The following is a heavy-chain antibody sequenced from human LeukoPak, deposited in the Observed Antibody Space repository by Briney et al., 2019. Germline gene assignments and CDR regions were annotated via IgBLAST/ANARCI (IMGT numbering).Heavy chain of an antibody. V-gene: IGHV1-2*02. CDR3: ARDGSYYGSGSYYKADY. Sequence: ASVKVSCKASGYTFTGYYMHWERQAPGQGLEWMGWINPNSGGTNYAQKFQGRVTMTRDASISTAYMELSRLRSDDTAVYYCARDGSYYGSGSYYKADYWGQGTLVTVSS. CDR1: GYTFTGYY. D-gene: IGHD3-10*01. J-gene: IGHJ4*02. CDR2: INPNSGGT.